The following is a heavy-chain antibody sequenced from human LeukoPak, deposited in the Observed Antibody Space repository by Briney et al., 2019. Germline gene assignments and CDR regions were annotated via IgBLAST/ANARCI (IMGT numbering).Heavy chain of an antibody. Sequence: GRSLRLSCAASGFTFSSYAMHWVRQAPGKGLEWVAVISDDGSDKYYADSVKGRFTISRDTSQNTLYLQMNSLRAEDTAVYYCARDLAYYGSGSLPSPTMDVWGQGTTVTVSS. CDR1: GFTFSSYA. V-gene: IGHV3-30-3*01. CDR3: ARDLAYYGSGSLPSPTMDV. CDR2: ISDDGSDK. D-gene: IGHD3-10*01. J-gene: IGHJ6*02.